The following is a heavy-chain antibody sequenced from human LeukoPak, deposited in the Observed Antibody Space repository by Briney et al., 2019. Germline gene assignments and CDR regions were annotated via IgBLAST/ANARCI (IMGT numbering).Heavy chain of an antibody. J-gene: IGHJ4*02. CDR1: GFTFSTYA. CDR2: ISDSYSNT. D-gene: IGHD6-13*01. CDR3: AKVLAAAATDY. V-gene: IGHV3-23*01. Sequence: GGSLRLSCAAFGFTFSTYAMSWVRQAPGKGLEWVSSISDSYSNTYYADSVKGRFTISRDNPKNTLYLQMNSLRAEDTAVYYCAKVLAAAATDYWGQGTLVTVSS.